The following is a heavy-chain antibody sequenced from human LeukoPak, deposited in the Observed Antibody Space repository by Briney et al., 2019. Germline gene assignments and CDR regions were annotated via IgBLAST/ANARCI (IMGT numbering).Heavy chain of an antibody. CDR3: ARLLNYDILTGYCPYFDY. Sequence: PSETLSLTCAVSGYSISSGYYWGWIRQPPGKGLEWIGSIYHSGSTYYNPSPNSRVTISVDTSKNQFSLKLSSVTAADTAVYYCARLLNYDILTGYCPYFDYWGQGTLVTVSS. D-gene: IGHD3-9*01. CDR1: GYSISSGYY. V-gene: IGHV4-38-2*01. J-gene: IGHJ4*02. CDR2: IYHSGST.